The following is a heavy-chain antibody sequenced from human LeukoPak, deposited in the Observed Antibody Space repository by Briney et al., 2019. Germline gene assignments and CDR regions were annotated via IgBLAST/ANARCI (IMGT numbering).Heavy chain of an antibody. Sequence: SETLSLTCTVSGGSISSGGYYWSWIRQHPGKGLEWIGYIYYSGCTYYNPSLKSRVTISVDTSKNQFSLKLSSVTAADTAVYYCARDYGPHDAFDIWGQGTMVTVSS. CDR2: IYYSGCT. J-gene: IGHJ3*02. V-gene: IGHV4-31*03. CDR1: GGSISSGGYY. D-gene: IGHD3-10*01. CDR3: ARDYGPHDAFDI.